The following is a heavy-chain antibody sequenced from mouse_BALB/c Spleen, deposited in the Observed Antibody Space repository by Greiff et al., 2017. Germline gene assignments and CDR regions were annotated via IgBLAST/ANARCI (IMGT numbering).Heavy chain of an antibody. CDR1: GFNIKDTY. CDR3: AGGARALYYYAMDY. CDR2: IDPANGNT. D-gene: IGHD3-1*01. J-gene: IGHJ4*01. V-gene: IGHV14-3*02. Sequence: VQLKESGAELVKPGASVKLSCTSSGFNIKDTYMHWVKQRPEQGLEWIGRIDPANGNTKYDPKFQGKATITADTSSNTAYLQLSSLTSEDTAVYYCAGGARALYYYAMDYWGQGTSVTVSS.